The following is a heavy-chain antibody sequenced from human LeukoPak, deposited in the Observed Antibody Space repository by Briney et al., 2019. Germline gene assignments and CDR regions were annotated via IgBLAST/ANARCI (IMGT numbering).Heavy chain of an antibody. V-gene: IGHV4-39*01. CDR1: GGSISSSSYS. D-gene: IGHD6-13*01. Sequence: SETLSLTCTVSGGSISSSSYSWGWIRQPPGKGLEWIGSIYYSGSTYYNPSLKSRVTISVDTSKNQFSLKLSSVTAADTAVYYCARDSSSYSPDAFGIWGQGTMVTVSS. J-gene: IGHJ3*02. CDR3: ARDSSSYSPDAFGI. CDR2: IYYSGST.